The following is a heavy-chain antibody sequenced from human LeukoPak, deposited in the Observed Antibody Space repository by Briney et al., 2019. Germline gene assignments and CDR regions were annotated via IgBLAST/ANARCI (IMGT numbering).Heavy chain of an antibody. V-gene: IGHV1-18*01. D-gene: IGHD3-22*01. Sequence: GASVKVSCKASGYTFTSYGISWVRQAPGQGLEWMGWISAYNGNTNYAQKLQGRVTMTTDTSTSTAYMELRSLGSDDTAVYYCARIYYDSSGYPYYFDYWGQGTLVTVSS. CDR3: ARIYYDSSGYPYYFDY. J-gene: IGHJ4*02. CDR1: GYTFTSYG. CDR2: ISAYNGNT.